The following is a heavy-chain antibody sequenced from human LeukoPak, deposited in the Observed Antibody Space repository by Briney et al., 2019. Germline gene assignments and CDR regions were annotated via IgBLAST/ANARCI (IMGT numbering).Heavy chain of an antibody. V-gene: IGHV4-4*07. Sequence: KSSETLSLTCTVSGDSISSYYWTWMRQPAGKGLEWIGRIYASGDTNYNPSLKSRVAMSVDTSKNQFSLKLTSMTAADTAVYYCARPRFNGSYLPLIYWGQGTLVTVSS. CDR1: GDSISSYY. J-gene: IGHJ4*02. CDR2: IYASGDT. CDR3: ARPRFNGSYLPLIY. D-gene: IGHD1-26*01.